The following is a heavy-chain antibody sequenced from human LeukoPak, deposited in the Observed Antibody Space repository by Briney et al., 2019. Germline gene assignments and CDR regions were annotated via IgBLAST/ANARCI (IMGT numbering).Heavy chain of an antibody. Sequence: PSQTLSLTCTVSGGSISSSSYYWGWIRQPPGKGLEWIGSIYYSGSTYYNPSLKSRVTISVDTSKNQFSLKLSSVTAADTAVYYCARGEYQLLLGYYYMDVWGKGTTVTVSS. CDR2: IYYSGST. V-gene: IGHV4-39*07. CDR1: GGSISSSSYY. CDR3: ARGEYQLLLGYYYMDV. D-gene: IGHD2-2*01. J-gene: IGHJ6*03.